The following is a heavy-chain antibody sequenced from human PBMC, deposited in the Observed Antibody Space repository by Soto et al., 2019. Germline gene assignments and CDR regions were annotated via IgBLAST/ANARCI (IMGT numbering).Heavy chain of an antibody. D-gene: IGHD4-17*01. Sequence: QVQLVQSGAEVKKPGAPVKVSCTASGYTFTSYYVHWVRQAPGQGLEWMGMVYPSGGTTKYAQKFQGRVAVIADASTSTVYMELHSLRSDDTAVYYCATTMTMPWYFDYWGQGTLVSVSS. V-gene: IGHV1-46*01. CDR2: VYPSGGTT. CDR3: ATTMTMPWYFDY. J-gene: IGHJ4*02. CDR1: GYTFTSYY.